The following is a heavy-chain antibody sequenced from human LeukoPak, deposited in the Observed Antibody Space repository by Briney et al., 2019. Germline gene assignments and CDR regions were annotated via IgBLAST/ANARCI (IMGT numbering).Heavy chain of an antibody. D-gene: IGHD1-26*01. V-gene: IGHV3-30*18. CDR3: AKEGSGSQGAFDI. J-gene: IGHJ3*02. Sequence: GGSLRLSCAASGFTFSSYWMSWVRQAPGKGLEWVAVISYDGSNNYYADSVKGRFTISRDNSKNTLYLQMNSLRAEDTAVYYCAKEGSGSQGAFDIWGQGTMVTVSS. CDR1: GFTFSSYW. CDR2: ISYDGSNN.